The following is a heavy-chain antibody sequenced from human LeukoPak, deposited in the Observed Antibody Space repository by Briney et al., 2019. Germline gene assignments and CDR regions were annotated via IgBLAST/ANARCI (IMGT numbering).Heavy chain of an antibody. CDR1: GFTFSNYW. J-gene: IGHJ4*02. CDR3: ARGSRFGELFYFDY. V-gene: IGHV3-74*01. Sequence: PGGSLRLSCAASGFTFSNYWMHWVRQAPGKGLVWVSRINSDGINTSYADSVKGRFTISRDNAKNSLYLQMNSLRSEDTALYYCARGSRFGELFYFDYWGQGTLVTVSS. D-gene: IGHD3-10*01. CDR2: INSDGINT.